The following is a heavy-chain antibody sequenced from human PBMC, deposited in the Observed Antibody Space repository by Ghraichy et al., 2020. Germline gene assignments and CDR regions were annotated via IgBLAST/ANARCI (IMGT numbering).Heavy chain of an antibody. CDR3: ARNLNLATPLNLKTRKSYYGMDV. Sequence: SETLSLTCTVSKGSINGYYWSWIRQPPGKGLEWIGYIYNSQSGTYNPSLKGRITISLDAARNQVSLNLNSVTAADTAVYYCARNLNLATPLNLKTRKSYYGMDVWGQGATVTVS. J-gene: IGHJ6*02. V-gene: IGHV4-59*01. CDR2: IYNSQSG. D-gene: IGHD5-12*01. CDR1: KGSINGYY.